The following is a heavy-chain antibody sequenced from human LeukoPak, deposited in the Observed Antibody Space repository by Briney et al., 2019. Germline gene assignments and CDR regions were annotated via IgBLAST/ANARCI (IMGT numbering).Heavy chain of an antibody. V-gene: IGHV3-23*01. CDR3: AKSPMRNDDNSKTDY. D-gene: IGHD1-1*01. CDR2: ISGSGFTT. CDR1: GFTFSRSS. J-gene: IGHJ4*02. Sequence: PGGSLRLSCEASGFTFSRSSMTWVRQAPGKGLEWVSIISGSGFTTYYADSVKGRFSISRDNSKNTLYLQMNSLRAEDTAVYYCAKSPMRNDDNSKTDYWGQGTLVTVSS.